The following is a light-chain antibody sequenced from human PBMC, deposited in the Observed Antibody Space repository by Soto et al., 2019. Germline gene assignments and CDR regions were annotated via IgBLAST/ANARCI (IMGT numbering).Light chain of an antibody. CDR2: AAS. J-gene: IGKJ5*01. CDR3: QQSYSTVIT. V-gene: IGKV1-39*01. Sequence: IQMTQSPSSLSASVGDRVTITCRASQSISSYLNWYQQKPGKAPKLLINAASSLQSGVPSRFSGSGSGTDFTLTISSLQPEDFATYYCQQSYSTVITFGQGTRLEIK. CDR1: QSISSY.